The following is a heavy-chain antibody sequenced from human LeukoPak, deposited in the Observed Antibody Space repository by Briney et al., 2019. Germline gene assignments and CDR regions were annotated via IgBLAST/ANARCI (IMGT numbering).Heavy chain of an antibody. V-gene: IGHV4-38-2*02. CDR3: ARTVMVRGVIIQYYFDY. CDR1: GYSISSGYY. Sequence: SETLSLTCTVSGYSISSGYYWGWIRQPPGKGLEWIGSIYHSGSTYYNPSLKSRVTISVDTSKNQFSLKLSSVTAADTAVYYCARTVMVRGVIIQYYFDYWGQGTLVTVSS. J-gene: IGHJ4*02. D-gene: IGHD3-10*01. CDR2: IYHSGST.